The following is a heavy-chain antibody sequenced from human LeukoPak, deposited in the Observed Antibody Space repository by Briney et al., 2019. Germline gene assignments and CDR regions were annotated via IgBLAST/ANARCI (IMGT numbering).Heavy chain of an antibody. V-gene: IGHV3-74*01. J-gene: IGHJ4*02. CDR3: ARDVGGYAFDY. Sequence: GGSLRLSCAASGFTFSSYWMHWVRQAPGKGLVWVSRINSDGSSTSYADSVKGRFTISRDNSKNTLYLQMNSLRAEDTAIYFCARDVGGYAFDYWGQGTLVTVSS. CDR2: INSDGSST. D-gene: IGHD5-12*01. CDR1: GFTFSSYW.